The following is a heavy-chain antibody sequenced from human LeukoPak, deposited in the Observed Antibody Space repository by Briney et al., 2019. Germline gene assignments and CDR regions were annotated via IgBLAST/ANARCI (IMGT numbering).Heavy chain of an antibody. Sequence: SETLSLTFAVYGGSFSGYYWSWIRQPPGKGLEWIGEINHSGSTNYNPSLKSRVTISVDTSKNQFSLKLSSVTAADTAVYYCARGSLITFGGVIAPYFDYWGQGTLVTVSS. CDR1: GGSFSGYY. CDR2: INHSGST. D-gene: IGHD3-16*02. V-gene: IGHV4-34*01. CDR3: ARGSLITFGGVIAPYFDY. J-gene: IGHJ4*02.